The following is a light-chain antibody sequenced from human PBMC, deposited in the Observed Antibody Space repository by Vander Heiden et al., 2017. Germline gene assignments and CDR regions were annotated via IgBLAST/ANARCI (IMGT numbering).Light chain of an antibody. CDR2: NAS. CDR1: QSVSNY. Sequence: EIVLTQSPATLSLSPGERATLSCRASQSVSNYLAWYQHKPGQAPRLLIYNASNRAAGIAARFSGSGIGTDFNLTISSREPEDFGVYYCQQRNNRYPKVTFGGGTKVEIK. V-gene: IGKV3-11*01. J-gene: IGKJ4*01. CDR3: QQRNNRYPKVT.